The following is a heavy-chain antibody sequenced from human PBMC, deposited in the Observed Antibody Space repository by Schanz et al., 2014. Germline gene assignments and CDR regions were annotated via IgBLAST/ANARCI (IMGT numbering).Heavy chain of an antibody. V-gene: IGHV3-20*04. J-gene: IGHJ6*04. CDR2: INWNGGDT. CDR1: GFSFTTYA. CDR3: ARDLSSLIQGDV. Sequence: EVQLLESGGGLVQPGGSLRLSCAASGFSFTTYAMTWVRQAPGKGLEWVSGINWNGGDTSYADSVKGRFIISRDNAKNSLYLQMNGLRAEDTAVYFCARDLSSLIQGDVWRKGTTVTVSS. D-gene: IGHD2-2*01.